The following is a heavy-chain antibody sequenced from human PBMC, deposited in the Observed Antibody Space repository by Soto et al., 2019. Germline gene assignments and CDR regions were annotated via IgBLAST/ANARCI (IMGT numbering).Heavy chain of an antibody. D-gene: IGHD2-2*01. CDR1: GFTFSSYA. V-gene: IGHV3-23*01. CDR3: ATFRFCTSTSCSGREGGF. J-gene: IGHJ1*01. Sequence: EVQLLESGGGLVQPGGSLRLSCAASGFTFSSYAMSWVRQAPGKGLEWVSTMRVSVVYTYYSEYVEGRFAISRDNYKNTLYMQMAELRDDDTAVYYCATFRFCTSTSCSGREGGFWGQGTLVTVSS. CDR2: MRVSVVYT.